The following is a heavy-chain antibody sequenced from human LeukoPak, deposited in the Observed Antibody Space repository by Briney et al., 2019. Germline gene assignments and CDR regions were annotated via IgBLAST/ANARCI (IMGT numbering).Heavy chain of an antibody. D-gene: IGHD2-2*01. V-gene: IGHV4-59*01. CDR1: GGSISSYY. CDR3: ARDYASSLDY. CDR2: IYYSGST. Sequence: PSETLSLTCTVSGGSISSYYWSWIRQPPGKGLEWIGYIYYSGSTNYNPSLKSRVTISVDTSKNQFSLKLSSVTAADMAVYYCARDYASSLDYWGQGTLVTVSS. J-gene: IGHJ4*02.